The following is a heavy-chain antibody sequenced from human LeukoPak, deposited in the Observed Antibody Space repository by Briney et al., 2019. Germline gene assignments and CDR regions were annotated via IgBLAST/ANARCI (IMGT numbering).Heavy chain of an antibody. D-gene: IGHD6-6*01. CDR3: AAEQLVRESAGSRYFDY. J-gene: IGHJ4*02. V-gene: IGHV1-69*05. Sequence: SVTVSCKASGGTFSSYAISWVRQAPGQGLEWMGGIIPIFGTANYAQKFQGRVTITTDESTSTAYMELSSLRSEDTAVYYCAAEQLVRESAGSRYFDYWGQGTLVTVSS. CDR1: GGTFSSYA. CDR2: IIPIFGTA.